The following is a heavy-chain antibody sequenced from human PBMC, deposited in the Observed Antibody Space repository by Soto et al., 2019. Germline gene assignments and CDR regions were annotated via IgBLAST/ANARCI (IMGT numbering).Heavy chain of an antibody. V-gene: IGHV4-59*01. Sequence: SETLSLTCTVSGVSITSYFWSWIRQTPGKGLDWIGSISFSGATYSNPSLKGRAALSVDTSENHLSLTLNSVTSADTAVYFCARDRRDGHKRYFEFWGQGTQVTV. CDR2: ISFSGAT. J-gene: IGHJ4*02. D-gene: IGHD3-9*01. CDR1: GVSITSYF. CDR3: ARDRRDGHKRYFEF.